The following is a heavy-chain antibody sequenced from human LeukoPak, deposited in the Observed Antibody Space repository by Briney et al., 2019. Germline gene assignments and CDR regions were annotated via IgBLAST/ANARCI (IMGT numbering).Heavy chain of an antibody. CDR2: INCSGSNG. D-gene: IGHD5-12*01. Sequence: WESLRLSCAASGFTFSSHAMGWVRQAPGKGLEWGSAINCSGSNGINADSVKGRFTISRDNSKNTLYLQMNSLRAEDTAVYYCAVSARVASLWYFDYWGQGTLV. CDR3: AVSARVASLWYFDY. V-gene: IGHV3-23*01. CDR1: GFTFSSHA. J-gene: IGHJ4*02.